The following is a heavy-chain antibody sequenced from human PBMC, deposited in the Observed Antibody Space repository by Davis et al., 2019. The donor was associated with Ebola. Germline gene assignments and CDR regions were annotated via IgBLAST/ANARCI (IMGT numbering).Heavy chain of an antibody. CDR1: GYSMSGRSCY. CDR3: AKVDEYGVIISNDAFDT. V-gene: IGHV4-39*07. Sequence: PSETLSLTCSVSGYSMSGRSCYWGWIRQPPGKGLEWVGSIYYRGTTYYNPSLKSRVSISIDTSTNQFSLKLTSMTAADTAVYYCAKVDEYGVIISNDAFDTWGQGTLVTVSS. J-gene: IGHJ3*02. CDR2: IYYRGTT. D-gene: IGHD3-3*01.